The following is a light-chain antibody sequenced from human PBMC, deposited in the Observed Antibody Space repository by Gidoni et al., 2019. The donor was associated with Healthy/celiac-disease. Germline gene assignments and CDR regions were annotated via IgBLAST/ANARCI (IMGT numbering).Light chain of an antibody. CDR1: QSNSSY. J-gene: IGKJ3*01. Sequence: DLQMPQSPSSLSASVGDRVTITCRASQSNSSYLNWYQQKPGKAPKHLIYAASTLQSGVPSRFSGSGPGTDFTLTISSLQPEDFATYYCQQSYSTTPGFTFXPXTKVDIK. CDR3: QQSYSTTPGFT. CDR2: AAS. V-gene: IGKV1-39*01.